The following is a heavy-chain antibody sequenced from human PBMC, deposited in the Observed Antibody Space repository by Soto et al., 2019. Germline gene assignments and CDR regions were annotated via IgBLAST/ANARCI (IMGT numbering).Heavy chain of an antibody. CDR3: ARYYYDTSGYYYDY. CDR1: GSSIFSYY. CDR2: IYYNGTT. D-gene: IGHD3-22*01. J-gene: IGHJ4*02. V-gene: IGHV4-59*13. Sequence: WDTLSLTCTFPGSSIFSYYWSWIWQSPRKGLEWIGYIYYNGTTNYNRSLKSRVTMSVGTSKNQFSLKPSSVTAADTAVYYCARYYYDTSGYYYDYWGQXSLVTVS.